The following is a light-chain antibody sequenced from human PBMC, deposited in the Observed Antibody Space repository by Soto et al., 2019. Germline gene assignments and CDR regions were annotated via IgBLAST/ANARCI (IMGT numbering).Light chain of an antibody. CDR2: GAS. CDR3: QQYNNWPPWT. J-gene: IGKJ1*01. Sequence: EIVKTQSPATLSVSPGERATLSCRASQSVNSNLAWYQQKPGQAPRLLIYGASTRATGIPARFSGSGSGTEFTLTIRSLQSEDFAVYYCQQYNNWPPWTFGQGTKVEIK. CDR1: QSVNSN. V-gene: IGKV3-15*01.